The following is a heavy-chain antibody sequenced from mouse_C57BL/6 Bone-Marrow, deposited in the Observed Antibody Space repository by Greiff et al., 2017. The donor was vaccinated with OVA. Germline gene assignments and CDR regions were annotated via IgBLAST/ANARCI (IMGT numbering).Heavy chain of an antibody. CDR3: VRHYDYDGRGFDY. Sequence: EVHLVESGGGLVQPKGSLKLSCAASGFSFNTYAMNWVRQVPGKGLEWVARIRSKSNNYATYYADSVKDRFTISRDDSESMLYLQMNNFKTEDTAMYYCVRHYDYDGRGFDYWGQGTTLTVSS. D-gene: IGHD2-4*01. J-gene: IGHJ2*01. CDR2: IRSKSNNYAT. V-gene: IGHV10-1*01. CDR1: GFSFNTYA.